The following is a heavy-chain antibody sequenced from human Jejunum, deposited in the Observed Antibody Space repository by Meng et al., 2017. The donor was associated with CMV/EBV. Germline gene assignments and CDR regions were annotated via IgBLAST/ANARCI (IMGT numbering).Heavy chain of an antibody. CDR3: AREVKIVADSDGFDI. J-gene: IGHJ3*02. CDR1: GGSINNDNYV. D-gene: IGHD5-12*01. V-gene: IGHV4-30-4*08. CDR2: IYFSGRA. Sequence: VPLHESGTGLVKPSHPLALTCTVAGGSINNDNYVWSWVRQPPGKGLEWVGYIYFSGRAYYNPSLESRVTISVDTSKNQFSLKLNSVTATDTAVYYCAREVKIVADSDGFDIWGQGTMVTVSS.